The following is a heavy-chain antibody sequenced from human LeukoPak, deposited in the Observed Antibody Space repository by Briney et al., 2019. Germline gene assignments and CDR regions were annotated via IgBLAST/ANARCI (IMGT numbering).Heavy chain of an antibody. D-gene: IGHD4-17*01. V-gene: IGHV4-34*01. CDR1: GTSFSSYY. CDR3: ARMTTGHDF. CDR2: VNHSGYT. Sequence: SSETLSLTCAVSGTSFSSYYWSWIRQPPGKGLEWIGEVNHSGYTNDNPSLKSRVTISVDTSINQFSLRLRSVTAADTAVYFCARMTTGHDFWGQGTLVTVSS. J-gene: IGHJ4*02.